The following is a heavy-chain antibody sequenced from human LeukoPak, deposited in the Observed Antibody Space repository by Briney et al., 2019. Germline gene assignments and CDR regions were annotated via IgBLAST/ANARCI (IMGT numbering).Heavy chain of an antibody. CDR2: ISGSGGST. CDR1: GFTFSNYA. J-gene: IGHJ4*02. V-gene: IGHV3-23*01. CDR3: AKDLEDIAMVLLETVFDY. D-gene: IGHD5-18*01. Sequence: PGGSLRLSCAASGFTFSNYALNWVRQAPGKGLEWVSGISGSGGSTYYADSVKGRFTISRDNSKNTLYLQMNSLRAEDTAVYYCAKDLEDIAMVLLETVFDYWGQGTLVTVSS.